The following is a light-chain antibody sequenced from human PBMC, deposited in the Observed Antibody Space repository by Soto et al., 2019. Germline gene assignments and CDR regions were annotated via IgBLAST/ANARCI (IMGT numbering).Light chain of an antibody. CDR1: QSISSW. CDR2: KAS. CDR3: QQYNRYWT. Sequence: DIQMTQSPSTLSASVGDRVTITCRASQSISSWLAWYQQKPGKAPKLLIYKASTLESGVPSRFSGSGSGTEFILTISSLQPDDFATYYCQQYNRYWTFGQGTKVEIK. J-gene: IGKJ1*01. V-gene: IGKV1-5*03.